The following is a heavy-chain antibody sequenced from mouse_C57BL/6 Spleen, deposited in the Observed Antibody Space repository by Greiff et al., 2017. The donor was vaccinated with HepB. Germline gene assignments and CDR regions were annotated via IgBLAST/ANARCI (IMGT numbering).Heavy chain of an antibody. CDR3: ARHEEGNGSSYEFYFDD. D-gene: IGHD1-1*01. CDR2: FYPGSGSI. J-gene: IGHJ2*01. CDR1: GYTFTEYT. V-gene: IGHV1-62-2*01. Sequence: QVQLQQSGAELVKPGASVKLSCTASGYTFTEYTIHWVKQRSGQGLEWIGWFYPGSGSIKYNEKFKDKDTLTADKSSSTVYMVLSRLTTEDSAVYVCARHEEGNGSSYEFYFDDWGPGTTLTVSS.